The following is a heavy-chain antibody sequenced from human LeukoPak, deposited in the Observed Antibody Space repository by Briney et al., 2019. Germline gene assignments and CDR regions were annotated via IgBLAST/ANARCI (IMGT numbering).Heavy chain of an antibody. CDR1: GGSISSYY. V-gene: IGHV4-4*07. CDR2: IYTSGST. CDR3: ARDRPVGAIDAFDI. D-gene: IGHD1-26*01. Sequence: KPSETLSLTCTVSGGSISSYYWSWIRQPAGKGLEWIGRIYTSGSTNHNPSLKSRVTMSVDTSKNQFSLKLSSVTAADTAVYYCARDRPVGAIDAFDIWGQGTMVTVSS. J-gene: IGHJ3*02.